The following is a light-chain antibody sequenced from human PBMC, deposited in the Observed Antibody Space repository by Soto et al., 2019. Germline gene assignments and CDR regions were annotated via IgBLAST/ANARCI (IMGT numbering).Light chain of an antibody. V-gene: IGKV3-15*01. Sequence: EIVMTQSPATLSLSPGERATLSCRASQSVSSNLAWYQHKPGQPPSLLIYDASTRATGIPARFSGRGSGTDFTLTISGLQSEDFAVYYCQQFHHSTWTFGQGTTVDIX. CDR2: DAS. CDR1: QSVSSN. J-gene: IGKJ1*01. CDR3: QQFHHSTWT.